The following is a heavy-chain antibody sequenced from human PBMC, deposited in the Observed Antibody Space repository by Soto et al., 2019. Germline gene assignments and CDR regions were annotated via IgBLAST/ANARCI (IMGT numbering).Heavy chain of an antibody. V-gene: IGHV1-8*01. Sequence: VASVKVSCKASGYTFTSYDINWVRQATGQGLEWMGWMNPNSGNTGYAQKFQGRVTMTRNTSISTAYMELSSLRSEDTAVYYCASITVTSGPFDYWGQGTLVTVSS. CDR3: ASITVTSGPFDY. CDR1: GYTFTSYD. CDR2: MNPNSGNT. J-gene: IGHJ4*02. D-gene: IGHD4-4*01.